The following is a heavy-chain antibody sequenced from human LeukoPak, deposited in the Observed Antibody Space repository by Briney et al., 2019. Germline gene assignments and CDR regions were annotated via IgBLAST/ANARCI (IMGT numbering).Heavy chain of an antibody. D-gene: IGHD3-9*01. CDR2: FDPEDGGT. CDR3: ATSGITIDYYYMDV. V-gene: IGHV1-24*01. CDR1: GYTLTELS. J-gene: IGHJ6*03. Sequence: ASVKVSCKVSGYTLTELSMHWVRQAPGKGLEWMGGFDPEDGGTIYAQKFQGRVTMTEDTPTDTAYMELSSLRSEDTAVYYCATSGITIDYYYMDVWGKGTTVTVSS.